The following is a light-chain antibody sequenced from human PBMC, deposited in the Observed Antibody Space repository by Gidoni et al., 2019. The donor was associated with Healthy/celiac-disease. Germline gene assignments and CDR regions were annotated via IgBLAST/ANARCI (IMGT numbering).Light chain of an antibody. V-gene: IGKV1-39*01. CDR2: AAS. CDR1: QSISSY. J-gene: IGKJ1*01. Sequence: DLQITPSPSSLSASVGDRVTITCRASQSISSYLNWYQQKPGKAPKLLIYAASSLQSGVPSRFSGSGSGTDFTLTISSLQPEDFATYYCQQSYSTPAFGQGTKVEIK. CDR3: QQSYSTPA.